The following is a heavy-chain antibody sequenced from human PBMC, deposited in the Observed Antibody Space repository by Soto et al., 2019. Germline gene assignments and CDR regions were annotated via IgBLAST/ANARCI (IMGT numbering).Heavy chain of an antibody. D-gene: IGHD6-19*01. V-gene: IGHV3-30*18. CDR2: ISYDGSNK. CDR1: GFTFSSYW. Sequence: PGGSLRLSCAASGFTFSSYWMSWVRQAPGKGLEWVAVISYDGSNKYYADSVKGRFTISRDNSKNTLYLQMNSLRAEDTAVYYCAKDGITVADPGNYFDYWGQGTLVTVSS. J-gene: IGHJ4*02. CDR3: AKDGITVADPGNYFDY.